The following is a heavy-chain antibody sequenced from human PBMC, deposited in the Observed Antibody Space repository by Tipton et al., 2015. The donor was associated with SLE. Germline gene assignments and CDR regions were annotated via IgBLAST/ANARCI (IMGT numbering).Heavy chain of an antibody. CDR3: ATSAYSSSSDAFDF. Sequence: LRLSCTVSGGSINNVTYYWSWIRQPAGKGLEWIGHLYVVGIMNYNPSLKSRVTMSVDTSKKQFSLTLSSVTAADTAVYFCATSAYSSSSDAFDFWGPGTMVSVSS. D-gene: IGHD6-6*01. CDR2: LYVVGIM. CDR1: GGSINNVTYY. J-gene: IGHJ3*01. V-gene: IGHV4-61*09.